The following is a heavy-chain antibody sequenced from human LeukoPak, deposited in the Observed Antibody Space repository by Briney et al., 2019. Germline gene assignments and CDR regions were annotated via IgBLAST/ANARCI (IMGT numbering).Heavy chain of an antibody. CDR2: ISWNSGSI. J-gene: IGHJ4*02. D-gene: IGHD2-2*02. CDR1: GFTFDDYA. V-gene: IGHV3-9*03. CDR3: AKDIGGGVVPAAIDY. Sequence: GRSLRLSCAASGFTFDDYAMHWVRQAPGKGLEWVSGISWNSGSIGYADSVKGRFTISRDNAKSSLYLQMNSLRAEDMALYYCAKDIGGGVVPAAIDYWGQGTLVTVSS.